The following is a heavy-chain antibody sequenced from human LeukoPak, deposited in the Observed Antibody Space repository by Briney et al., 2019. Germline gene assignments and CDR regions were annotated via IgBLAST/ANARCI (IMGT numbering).Heavy chain of an antibody. Sequence: GGSLRLSCAASGFTFSNAWMSWVRQAPGKGLEWVGRIKSKTEGATTDNAAPVKGRFTISRDDSKNTLYLETNSLKTEDTAVYYCTTDQAISGIAATGRDYWGQGTLVTVPS. V-gene: IGHV3-15*01. CDR2: IKSKTEGATT. J-gene: IGHJ4*02. CDR1: GFTFSNAW. CDR3: TTDQAISGIAATGRDY. D-gene: IGHD6-13*01.